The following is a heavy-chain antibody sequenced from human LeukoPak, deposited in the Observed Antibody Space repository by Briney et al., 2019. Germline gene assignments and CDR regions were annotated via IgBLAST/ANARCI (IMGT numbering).Heavy chain of an antibody. CDR2: ISYDGSNK. CDR3: AKPSYDYVWGNYRYTEKKGERPGAFDI. CDR1: GFTFSSYA. V-gene: IGHV3-30*18. D-gene: IGHD3-16*02. Sequence: PGRSLRLSCAASGFTFSSYAMSWVRQAPGKGLEWVAVISYDGSNKNYADSVKGRFTISRDNSKNTLYLQMSSLRAEDTAVYYCAKPSYDYVWGNYRYTEKKGERPGAFDIWGQGTMVTVSS. J-gene: IGHJ3*02.